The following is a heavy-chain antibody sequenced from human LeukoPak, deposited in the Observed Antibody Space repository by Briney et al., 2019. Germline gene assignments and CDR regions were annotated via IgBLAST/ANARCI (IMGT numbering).Heavy chain of an antibody. J-gene: IGHJ6*03. CDR2: ISAYKGNT. CDR1: GYTFTIYG. Sequence: ASVKVSCKASGYTFTIYGINWVRQAPGQGLEWMGWISAYKGNTNYAQNLQGRVTMTTDTSTSTAYMELRSLRSDDTAVYYCARGPGGRSGYYPLEDYYYYYYMDVWGKGTTVTISS. D-gene: IGHD3-22*01. CDR3: ARGPGGRSGYYPLEDYYYYYYMDV. V-gene: IGHV1-18*01.